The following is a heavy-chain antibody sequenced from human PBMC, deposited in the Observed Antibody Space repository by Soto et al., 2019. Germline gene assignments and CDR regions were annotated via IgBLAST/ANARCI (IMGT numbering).Heavy chain of an antibody. Sequence: DVQVVESGGGLVLPGGSLRLSCAASGFTVSSSPMSWFRQAPGKGLEWVSVIYSGGNTYYADSVKGRFIISRDNSQNRLYIQMNGLSADDTAVYYCARDRWGDVNAELWGQGTLVTVSS. CDR2: IYSGGNT. V-gene: IGHV3-66*01. D-gene: IGHD3-16*01. CDR1: GFTVSSSP. J-gene: IGHJ4*02. CDR3: ARDRWGDVNAEL.